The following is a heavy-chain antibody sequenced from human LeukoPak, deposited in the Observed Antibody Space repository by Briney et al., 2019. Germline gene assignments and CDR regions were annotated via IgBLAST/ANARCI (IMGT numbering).Heavy chain of an antibody. Sequence: GGSLRLSCAASGFTFSTFGMHWVRQAPGKGLEWVANIHQHGSKENYLDSVKGRFTISRDNAKNSLFLQMNSLRAEDTAVYYCARLPAYCSSTSCYYDYWGQGTLVTVSS. D-gene: IGHD2-2*01. CDR1: GFTFSTFG. CDR2: IHQHGSKE. J-gene: IGHJ4*02. V-gene: IGHV3-7*01. CDR3: ARLPAYCSSTSCYYDY.